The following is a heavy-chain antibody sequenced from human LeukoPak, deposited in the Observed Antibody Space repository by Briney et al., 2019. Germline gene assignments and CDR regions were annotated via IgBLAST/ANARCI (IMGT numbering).Heavy chain of an antibody. J-gene: IGHJ6*02. CDR1: GFTFSNYA. Sequence: PGGSLRLSCAVSGFTFSNYAMSWVRQAPGKGLEWVSVISDSGGSTYYADSVKGRFTISGDNSKNTLYLQMNSLRAEDTAVCYCAKGFKAYYYYGMDVWGQGTTVTVSS. CDR2: ISDSGGST. CDR3: AKGFKAYYYYGMDV. V-gene: IGHV3-23*01.